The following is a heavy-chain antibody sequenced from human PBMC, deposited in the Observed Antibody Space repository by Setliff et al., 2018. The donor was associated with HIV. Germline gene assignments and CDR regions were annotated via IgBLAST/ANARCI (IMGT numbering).Heavy chain of an antibody. CDR2: IYHSGST. CDR3: AREDLGSFGTYYYYYYKDV. D-gene: IGHD1-26*01. J-gene: IGHJ6*03. Sequence: PSETLSLTCTVSGGSISSYYWSWIRQPPGKGLEWIGYIYHSGSTYYNPTLKSRVTISLDTNKNQFSLKLSSVTAADTAVYYCAREDLGSFGTYYYYYYKDVWGKGTTVTVS. CDR1: GGSISSYY. V-gene: IGHV4-59*12.